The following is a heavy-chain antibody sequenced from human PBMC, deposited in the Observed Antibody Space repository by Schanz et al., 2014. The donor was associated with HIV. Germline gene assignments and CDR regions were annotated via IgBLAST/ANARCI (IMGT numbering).Heavy chain of an antibody. J-gene: IGHJ4*02. V-gene: IGHV3-33*08. CDR2: TWYDGSKK. CDR1: GFIFRTHG. Sequence: QVQLVETGGGVVQPGRSLRLSCAASGFIFRTHGMHWVRQAPGKGLEWVAVTWYDGSKKYYADSVKGRFTISRDNSKNTLYLQMNSLRAEDTAVYYCYGDESGYWGQGTLVTVSS. D-gene: IGHD4-17*01. CDR3: YGDESGY.